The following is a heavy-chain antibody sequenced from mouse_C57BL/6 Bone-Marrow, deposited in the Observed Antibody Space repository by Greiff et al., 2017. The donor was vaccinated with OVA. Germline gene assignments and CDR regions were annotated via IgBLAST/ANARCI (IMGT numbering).Heavy chain of an antibody. J-gene: IGHJ1*03. V-gene: IGHV1-26*01. CDR3: ARPHWYFDV. Sequence: EVQLQQSGPELVKPGASVKISCKASGYTFTDYYMNWVKQSHGKSLEWIGDINPNNGGTSYNQKFKGKATLTVDKSSSTAYMELRSLTSEDSAVYYWARPHWYFDVWGTGTTVTVSS. CDR1: GYTFTDYY. CDR2: INPNNGGT.